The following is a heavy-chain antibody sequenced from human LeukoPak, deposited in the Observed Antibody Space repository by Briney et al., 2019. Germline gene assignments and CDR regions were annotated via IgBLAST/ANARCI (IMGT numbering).Heavy chain of an antibody. Sequence: SETLSLTCIVSGGSISSYYWSWIRQPPGKGLEWIGYIYYSGSTNYNPSLKSRVTISVDTSKNQFSLKLSSVTAADTAVYYCATGAFYGSGSYYNDYWGQGTLVTVSS. CDR1: GGSISSYY. V-gene: IGHV4-59*01. J-gene: IGHJ4*02. CDR3: ATGAFYGSGSYYNDY. CDR2: IYYSGST. D-gene: IGHD3-10*01.